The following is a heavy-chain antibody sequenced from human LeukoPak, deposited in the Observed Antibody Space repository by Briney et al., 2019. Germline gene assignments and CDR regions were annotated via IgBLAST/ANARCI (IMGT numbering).Heavy chain of an antibody. CDR1: GFTFSSYS. Sequence: GGSLRLSCAASGFTFSSYSMNWVRQAPGKGLEWVSSISSSSSYIYYADSVKGRFTISRDNAKNSQYLQMNSLRAEDTAVYYCATGYSYGSARFGYWGQGTLVTVSS. J-gene: IGHJ4*02. CDR3: ATGYSYGSARFGY. V-gene: IGHV3-21*01. D-gene: IGHD5-18*01. CDR2: ISSSSSYI.